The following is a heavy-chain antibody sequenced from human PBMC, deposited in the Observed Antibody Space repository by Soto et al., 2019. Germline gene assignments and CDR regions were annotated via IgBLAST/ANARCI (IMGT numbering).Heavy chain of an antibody. V-gene: IGHV3-48*03. D-gene: IGHD1-7*01. Sequence: GGSLRLSCAASGFTFSSYEMSWVRQAPGKGLEWVSYISSSGSTIYYADSVKGRFTISRDNAKNSLYLQMNSLRAEDTAVYYCARVGGTGTGWFDPWGQGTLVTVSS. CDR1: GFTFSSYE. CDR3: ARVGGTGTGWFDP. CDR2: ISSSGSTI. J-gene: IGHJ5*02.